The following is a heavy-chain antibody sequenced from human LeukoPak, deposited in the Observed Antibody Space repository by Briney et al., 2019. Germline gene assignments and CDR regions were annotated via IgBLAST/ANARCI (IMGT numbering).Heavy chain of an antibody. D-gene: IGHD3-10*01. Sequence: ASVKFSCKASGYTFTRYYMHWVRQAPRQGLEWMGGINPNSGGTNYAQKFQGWVTMTRDTSISTVYMELSRLRSDDTAVYYCARGGAMVRGVYYFDYWGQGTLVTASS. CDR3: ARGGAMVRGVYYFDY. CDR1: GYTFTRYY. J-gene: IGHJ4*02. CDR2: INPNSGGT. V-gene: IGHV1-2*04.